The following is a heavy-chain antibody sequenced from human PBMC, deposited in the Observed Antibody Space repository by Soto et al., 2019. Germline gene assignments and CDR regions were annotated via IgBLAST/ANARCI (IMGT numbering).Heavy chain of an antibody. CDR2: IIPILGIA. CDR1: GGTISSYP. Sequence: QVQLVQSGAEVKKPGSSVKVSCKASGGTISSYPISWVRQAPGQGLEWMGRIIPILGIANYAQKFQGRVTITADKYTSTSYMELSSLSSVDTAVYYWAGLPTAAAYLDCWGQGTLVTVSS. CDR3: AGLPTAAAYLDC. D-gene: IGHD6-13*01. J-gene: IGHJ4*02. V-gene: IGHV1-69*02.